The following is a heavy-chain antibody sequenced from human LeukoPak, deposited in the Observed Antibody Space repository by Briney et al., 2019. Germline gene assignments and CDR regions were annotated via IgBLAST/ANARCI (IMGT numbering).Heavy chain of an antibody. CDR3: AKGSRRGSLLYAFDI. V-gene: IGHV3-43*02. D-gene: IGHD5-12*01. CDR1: GFTFDDYA. J-gene: IGHJ3*02. Sequence: GGSLRLSCAASGFTFDDYAMNWVRQAPGKGLEWVSLISGDGGSTYYADSVKGRFTISRDNSKNSLYLQMNSLRTEDTALYYCAKGSRRGSLLYAFDIWGQGTMVTVSP. CDR2: ISGDGGST.